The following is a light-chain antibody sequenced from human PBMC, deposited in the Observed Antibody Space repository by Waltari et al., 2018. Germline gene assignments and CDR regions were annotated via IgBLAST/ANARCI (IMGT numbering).Light chain of an antibody. CDR2: VAS. CDR1: QSISRY. Sequence: DIQITHSPSALSASVRHIVTITCRASQSISRYLTWYLQKPGKAPTLLIYVASSLQSGVPSRFSGSGSGTDFTLNISSQQPEDCATYYCQQSYSTPPTFGQGTKVEIK. V-gene: IGKV1-39*01. CDR3: QQSYSTPPT. J-gene: IGKJ1*01.